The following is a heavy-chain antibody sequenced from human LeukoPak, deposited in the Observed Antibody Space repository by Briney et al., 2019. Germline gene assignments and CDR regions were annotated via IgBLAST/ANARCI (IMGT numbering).Heavy chain of an antibody. CDR3: ARHSYGTFDY. Sequence: SETLSLTCTDSGDSINTKNYYWGWIRQPPGKGLEWIGSIYYSGNTYYNPSLKSRVTLSIDTSKNQYSLRLSSVTAADTAVYHCARHSYGTFDYWGQGTLVTVSS. CDR1: GDSINTKNYY. J-gene: IGHJ4*02. CDR2: IYYSGNT. V-gene: IGHV4-39*01. D-gene: IGHD5-18*01.